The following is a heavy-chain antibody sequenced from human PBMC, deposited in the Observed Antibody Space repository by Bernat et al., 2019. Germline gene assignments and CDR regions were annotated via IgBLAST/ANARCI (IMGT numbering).Heavy chain of an antibody. D-gene: IGHD3-9*01. Sequence: QLQLQESGPGLVKPSETLSLTCTVSGGSISSSSYYWGWIRQPPGKGLEWIGSIYYSGSTYYNPSLKSRVTISVDTSKNQFSLKLSSVTAADTAVYYCARHYDRRYDILTGYYFDAAYFDYWGQGTLVTVSS. J-gene: IGHJ4*02. V-gene: IGHV4-39*01. CDR3: ARHYDRRYDILTGYYFDAAYFDY. CDR1: GGSISSSSYY. CDR2: IYYSGST.